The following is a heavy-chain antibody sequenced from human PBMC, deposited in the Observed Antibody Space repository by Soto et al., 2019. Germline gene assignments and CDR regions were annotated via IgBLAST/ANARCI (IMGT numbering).Heavy chain of an antibody. CDR2: IIPIFGTA. J-gene: IGHJ6*02. CDR3: ARDLGSSGYYYGSGTGLRFYYGMDV. V-gene: IGHV1-69*13. CDR1: GGTFRNYI. Sequence: GGSMKVSRKASGGTFRNYIISWGRQAPGQGLEWMGGIIPIFGTANYAQKFQGRVTITADESTSTAYMELSSLRSEDTAVYYCARDLGSSGYYYGSGTGLRFYYGMDVWGQGTTVTVSS. D-gene: IGHD3-10*01.